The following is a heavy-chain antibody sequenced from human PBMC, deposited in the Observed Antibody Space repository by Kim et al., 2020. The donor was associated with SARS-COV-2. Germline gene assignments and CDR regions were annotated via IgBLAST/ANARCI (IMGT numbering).Heavy chain of an antibody. D-gene: IGHD3-9*01. CDR3: ARVGDYDILTGYQPNAFDI. V-gene: IGHV5-51*01. CDR2: IYPGDSDT. Sequence: GESLKISCKGSGYSFTSYWIGWVRQMPGKGLEWMGIIYPGDSDTRYSPSFQGQVTISADKSISTAYLQWSSLKASDTAMYYCARVGDYDILTGYQPNAFDIWGQGTMVTVSS. J-gene: IGHJ3*02. CDR1: GYSFTSYW.